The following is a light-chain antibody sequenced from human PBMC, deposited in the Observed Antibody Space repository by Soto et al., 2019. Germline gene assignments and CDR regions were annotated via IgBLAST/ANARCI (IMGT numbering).Light chain of an antibody. CDR3: RSYTTPDTYV. J-gene: IGLJ1*01. CDR2: DVS. Sequence: QSALTQPASVSGSPGQSITISCTGTSSDVGGYNYVSWFQQYPGKAPKLMIYDVSTRPSGVSNRFSGSKSGNTASLTISGLQAEDEAAYSCRSYTTPDTYVFGTGTKVTVL. CDR1: SSDVGGYNY. V-gene: IGLV2-14*01.